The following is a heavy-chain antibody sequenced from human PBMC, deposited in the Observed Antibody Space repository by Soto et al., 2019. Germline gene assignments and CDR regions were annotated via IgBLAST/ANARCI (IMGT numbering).Heavy chain of an antibody. V-gene: IGHV4-34*01. CDR3: ARAMVRGEDV. CDR2: INHSGST. CDR1: GGSLSGATYS. J-gene: IGHJ6*02. Sequence: PSETLSLTCGVSGGSLSGATYSWNWIRQPPGKGLEWIGEINHSGSTNYNPSLKSRVTISVDTSKNQFSLKLSSVTAADTAVYYCARAMVRGEDVWGQGTTVTVSS. D-gene: IGHD3-10*01.